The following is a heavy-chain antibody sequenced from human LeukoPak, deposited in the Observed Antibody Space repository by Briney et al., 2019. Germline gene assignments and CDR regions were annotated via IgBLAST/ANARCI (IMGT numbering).Heavy chain of an antibody. J-gene: IGHJ5*02. V-gene: IGHV1-2*02. CDR1: GYTFTGYY. D-gene: IGHD3-10*01. CDR3: ARDYERIIMVRGVPLSPQTVFDP. CDR2: INPNSGGT. Sequence: ASVKVSCKASGYTFTGYYMHWVRQAPGQGLEWMGWINPNSGGTNYAQKFQGRVTMTRDTSISTASMELSRLRSDDTAVYYCARDYERIIMVRGVPLSPQTVFDPWGQGTLVTVSS.